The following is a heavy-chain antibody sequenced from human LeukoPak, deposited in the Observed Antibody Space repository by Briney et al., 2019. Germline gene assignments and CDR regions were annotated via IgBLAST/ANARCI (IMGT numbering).Heavy chain of an antibody. CDR2: IYPSDSNT. CDR1: EYSFATYW. V-gene: IGHV5-51*01. CDR3: ARPLQGIVGATGFDY. D-gene: IGHD1-26*01. J-gene: IGHJ4*02. Sequence: GESLKISCQGSEYSFATYWIAWLRQMPGKGLEWMGIIYPSDSNTRYSPSFQGQVTISADKSIKTAYLQWSSLKASDTAMYYCARPLQGIVGATGFDYWGQGTLVTVSS.